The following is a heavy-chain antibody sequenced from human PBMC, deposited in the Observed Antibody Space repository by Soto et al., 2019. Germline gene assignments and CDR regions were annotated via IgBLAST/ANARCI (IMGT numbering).Heavy chain of an antibody. CDR2: ISYDGSNK. V-gene: IGHV3-30*18. CDR1: GFTFSSYC. CDR3: AKDHPGAYDILTGYPDY. Sequence: GGSMRLSCAASGFTFSSYCMHWVRQAPGKGLEWVAVISYDGSNKYYADSVKGRFTISRDNSKNTLYLQMNSLRAEDTAVYYCAKDHPGAYDILTGYPDYWGQGTLVTVSS. D-gene: IGHD3-9*01. J-gene: IGHJ4*02.